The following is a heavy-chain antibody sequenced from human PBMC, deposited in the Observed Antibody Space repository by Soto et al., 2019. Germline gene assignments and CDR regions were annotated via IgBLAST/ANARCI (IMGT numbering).Heavy chain of an antibody. D-gene: IGHD3-10*01. CDR1: GGSISSGGYY. CDR2: IYYSGST. Sequence: SETLSLTCTVSGGSISSGGYYRSWIRQHPGKGLEWIGYIYYSGSTYYNPSLKSRVTISVDTSKNQFSLKLSSVTAADTAVYYCARERSPYRRVFDYWGQGTLVTVSS. J-gene: IGHJ4*02. CDR3: ARERSPYRRVFDY. V-gene: IGHV4-31*03.